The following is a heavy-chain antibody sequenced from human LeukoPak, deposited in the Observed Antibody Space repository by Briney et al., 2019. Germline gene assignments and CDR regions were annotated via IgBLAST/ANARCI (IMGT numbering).Heavy chain of an antibody. Sequence: SETLSLTCTVSGGSISSYYWSWIRQPPGKGLEWIGYIYYSGSTNYNPSLKSRVTISVDTSKNQFSLKLSSVTAADTAVYYCARLPSGSGYSFDYRGQGTLVTVSS. CDR1: GGSISSYY. J-gene: IGHJ4*02. CDR2: IYYSGST. V-gene: IGHV4-59*01. D-gene: IGHD3-22*01. CDR3: ARLPSGSGYSFDY.